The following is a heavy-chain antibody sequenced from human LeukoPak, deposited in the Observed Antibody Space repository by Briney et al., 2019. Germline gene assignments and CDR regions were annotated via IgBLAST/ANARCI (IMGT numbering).Heavy chain of an antibody. CDR2: IYLGDSDT. CDR1: GYSFTSYW. V-gene: IGHV5-51*01. CDR3: TRHSRGAGDGFDY. J-gene: IGHJ4*02. Sequence: GESLKISCKGSGYSFTSYWIGWVRQMPGKGLEWMGIIYLGDSDTRYSPSFQGQVNISADKSINTVYLQWSSLKASDTAMYYCTRHSRGAGDGFDYWGQGTLVTVSS. D-gene: IGHD2-21*02.